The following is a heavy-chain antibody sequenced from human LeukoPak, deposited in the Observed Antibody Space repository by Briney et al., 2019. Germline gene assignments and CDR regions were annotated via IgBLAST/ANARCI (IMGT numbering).Heavy chain of an antibody. V-gene: IGHV1-2*02. Sequence: ASVKVSCKASGYTFTVYYIHWVRQAPGQGLEWMGWVNSDSGATNYEQKFQGRVTMTRDTSISTAYMELSRLKSDDTAVYYCARESDIVATINAFDMWGQGTMVTVSS. J-gene: IGHJ3*02. CDR1: GYTFTVYY. CDR3: ARESDIVATINAFDM. D-gene: IGHD5-12*01. CDR2: VNSDSGAT.